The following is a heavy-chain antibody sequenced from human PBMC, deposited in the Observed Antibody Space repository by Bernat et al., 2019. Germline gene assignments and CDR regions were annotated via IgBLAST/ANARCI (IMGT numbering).Heavy chain of an antibody. V-gene: IGHV3-30-3*01. Sequence: QVQLVESGGGVVQPGTSLRLSCAASGFTFTNYAMHWVRQAPGKGLDWVAAISYDGSNKYYADSMKGRFTISRDNSESTLYLQMNSLCAEDTAVYYCARGGGYSSDGFDYWGQGTLVTVSS. CDR3: ARGGGYSSDGFDY. CDR1: GFTFTNYA. D-gene: IGHD5-18*01. J-gene: IGHJ4*02. CDR2: ISYDGSNK.